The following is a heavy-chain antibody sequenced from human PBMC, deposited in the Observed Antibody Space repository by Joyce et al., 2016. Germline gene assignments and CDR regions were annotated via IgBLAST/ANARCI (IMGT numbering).Heavy chain of an antibody. Sequence: EVQLLESGGGLVQPGGSLRLSCAASGFTFSSYAVNWVRQAPGKGVGWVSTIRGSGGSTYYAGSGKGRFTSARDNSKNTLYLQMNSLGAEDTAIYYCARFLLARGYYTGLWYFDLWGRGTLVTVSS. D-gene: IGHD3-3*01. CDR2: IRGSGGST. J-gene: IGHJ2*01. CDR3: ARFLLARGYYTGLWYFDL. V-gene: IGHV3-23*01. CDR1: GFTFSSYA.